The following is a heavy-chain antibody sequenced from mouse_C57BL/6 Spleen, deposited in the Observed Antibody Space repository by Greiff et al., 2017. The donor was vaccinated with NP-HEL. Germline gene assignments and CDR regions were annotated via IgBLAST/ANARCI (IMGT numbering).Heavy chain of an antibody. CDR2: IYPRSGTT. Sequence: VKLVESGAELARPGASVKLSCKASGYTFTSYGIRWVKQRPGQGLEWIGAIYPRSGTTYYNEKFKGTATLTADKSSSTAYMELRSLTSEDSAVYFCARSAYYGNSRDAMDYWGQGTSVTVSS. CDR1: GYTFTSYG. CDR3: ARSAYYGNSRDAMDY. V-gene: IGHV1-81*01. J-gene: IGHJ4*01. D-gene: IGHD1-1*01.